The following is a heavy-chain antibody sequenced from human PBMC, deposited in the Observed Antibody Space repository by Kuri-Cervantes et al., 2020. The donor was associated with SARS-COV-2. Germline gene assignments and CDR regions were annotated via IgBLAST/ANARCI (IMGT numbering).Heavy chain of an antibody. V-gene: IGHV3-23*01. D-gene: IGHD3-3*01. J-gene: IGHJ5*02. CDR2: ISGGGLTT. CDR3: AKANYDFWSGGWFDP. Sequence: LSLTCEASGSTFWKYAMTWVRQAPGKGLEWVAVISGGGLTTYYADSAKGRFTISRDNSKNTVYLQTSSLRAEDTAVYYCAKANYDFWSGGWFDPWGQGTLVTVSS. CDR1: GSTFWKYA.